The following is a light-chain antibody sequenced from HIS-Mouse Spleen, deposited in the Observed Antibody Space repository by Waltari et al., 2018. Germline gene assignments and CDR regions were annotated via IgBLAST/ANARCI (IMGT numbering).Light chain of an antibody. CDR2: EDS. Sequence: VSPGQTARITCSGDALPKTYAYWYQQKSGQAPGLVIYEDSKRPSGIPERFSGSSSGTMATLTISGAQVEDEADYYCYSTDSSGNHRVFGGGTKLTVL. V-gene: IGLV3-10*01. J-gene: IGLJ2*01. CDR1: ALPKTY. CDR3: YSTDSSGNHRV.